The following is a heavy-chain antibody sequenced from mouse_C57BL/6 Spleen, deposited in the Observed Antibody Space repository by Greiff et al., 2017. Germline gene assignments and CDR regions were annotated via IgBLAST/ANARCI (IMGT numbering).Heavy chain of an antibody. D-gene: IGHD3-2*02. CDR1: GYTFTSYG. CDR2: IYPGSGNT. Sequence: VKLMESGAELARPGASVKLSCKASGYTFTSYGISWVKQRTGQGLEWIGEIYPGSGNTYYNEKFKGKATLTAEKSSSTAYMQLSSLTSEDSAVYFCARSAQATDYWGQGTTLTVSS. J-gene: IGHJ2*01. V-gene: IGHV1-81*01. CDR3: ARSAQATDY.